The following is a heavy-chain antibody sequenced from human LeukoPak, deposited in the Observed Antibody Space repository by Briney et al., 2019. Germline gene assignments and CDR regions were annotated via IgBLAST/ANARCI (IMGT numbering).Heavy chain of an antibody. D-gene: IGHD3-3*01. CDR2: INSDGSNT. CDR3: ARGGVTIFGVVPQKPLDY. V-gene: IGHV3-74*01. J-gene: IGHJ4*02. Sequence: PGGSLRLSCAASGFTFSNYWMHWVRQAPGKGLVWVSRINSDGSNTNYADSVEGRFTISRDNAKNTLYLQMDSLRAEDTAVYYCARGGVTIFGVVPQKPLDYWGQGTLVTVSS. CDR1: GFTFSNYW.